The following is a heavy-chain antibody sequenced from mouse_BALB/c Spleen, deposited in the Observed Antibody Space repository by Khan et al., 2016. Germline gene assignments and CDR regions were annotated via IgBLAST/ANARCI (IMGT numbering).Heavy chain of an antibody. CDR3: ARDYSGSSFFDY. D-gene: IGHD1-1*01. Sequence: EVQLQESGPGLVKPSQSLSLTCTVTGSSITSDYAWNWIRQFPGNKLEWMGYIIYSGSTSYNPSLKSRISITRDTSKNQFFLQLNSVTTEDTATYCCARDYSGSSFFDYWGQGTTLTVSS. CDR1: GSSITSDYA. CDR2: IIYSGST. V-gene: IGHV3-2*02. J-gene: IGHJ2*01.